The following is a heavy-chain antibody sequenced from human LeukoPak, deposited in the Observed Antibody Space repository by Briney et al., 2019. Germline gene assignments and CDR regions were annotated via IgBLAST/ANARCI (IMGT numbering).Heavy chain of an antibody. V-gene: IGHV1-18*01. D-gene: IGHD3-10*01. Sequence: ASVKVSCKASGYTFTSYGISWVRQAPGQGLEWMGWISAYNGNTNYAQRLQGRVTMTTDTSTSTAYMELRSLRSDDTAVYYCAGMWFGELSGIWGQGTMVTVSS. CDR1: GYTFTSYG. CDR3: AGMWFGELSGI. J-gene: IGHJ3*02. CDR2: ISAYNGNT.